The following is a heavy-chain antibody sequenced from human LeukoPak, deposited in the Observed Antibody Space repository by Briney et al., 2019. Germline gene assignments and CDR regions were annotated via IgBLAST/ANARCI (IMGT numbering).Heavy chain of an antibody. D-gene: IGHD2/OR15-2a*01. CDR1: GYSLSSGYH. J-gene: IGHJ4*02. CDR2: IYHSGNT. Sequence: SETLSLTCNVSGYSLSSGYHWGWVRQPPGKGLEWIGSIYHSGNTYFNPSLKSRVSILIDTSRNQFSLKLNSVTAADTAVYYCATQILLCHYYWGQGTLVTVSS. V-gene: IGHV4-38-2*02. CDR3: ATQILLCHYY.